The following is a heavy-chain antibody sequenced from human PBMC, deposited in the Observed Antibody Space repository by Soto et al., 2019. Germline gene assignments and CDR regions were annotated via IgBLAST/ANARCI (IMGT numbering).Heavy chain of an antibody. Sequence: GESLKISCKGSGYSFTSYWIGWGRQMPGKGLEWMGIIYPGDSDTRYSPSFQGQVTISADKSISTAYLQWSSLKASDTAMYYCARHIADCGGDCYSAFDIWGQGTMVTVSS. CDR3: ARHIADCGGDCYSAFDI. CDR1: GYSFTSYW. D-gene: IGHD2-21*02. CDR2: IYPGDSDT. V-gene: IGHV5-51*01. J-gene: IGHJ3*02.